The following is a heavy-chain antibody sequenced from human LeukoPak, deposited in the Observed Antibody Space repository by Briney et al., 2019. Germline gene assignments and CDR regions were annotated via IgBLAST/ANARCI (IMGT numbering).Heavy chain of an antibody. CDR3: TTDGGSPYGDNFDY. CDR2: ISGSGGST. Sequence: GGSLRLSCAASGFTFSSYAMSWVRQAPGKGLEWVSAISGSGGSTYYADSVKGRFTISRDNSKNTLYLQTNSLKTEDTAVYYCTTDGGSPYGDNFDYWGQGTLVTVSS. J-gene: IGHJ4*02. V-gene: IGHV3-23*01. D-gene: IGHD4-17*01. CDR1: GFTFSSYA.